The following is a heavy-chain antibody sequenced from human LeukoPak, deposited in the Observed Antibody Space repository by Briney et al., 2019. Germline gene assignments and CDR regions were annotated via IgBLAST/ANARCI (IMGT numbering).Heavy chain of an antibody. CDR2: IYYSGST. J-gene: IGHJ4*02. D-gene: IGHD4-17*01. Sequence: SQTLSLTCTVSGGSISSGDYYWSWIRQPPGKGLEWIGYIYYSGSTYYNPSLKSRVTISVDTSKNQFSLKLSSVTAADTAVYYCARIPYGDYGIDYWGQGTLVTVSS. CDR1: GGSISSGDYY. V-gene: IGHV4-30-4*08. CDR3: ARIPYGDYGIDY.